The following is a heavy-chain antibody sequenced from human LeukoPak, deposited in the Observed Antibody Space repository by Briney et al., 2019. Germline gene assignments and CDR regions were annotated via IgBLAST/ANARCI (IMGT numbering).Heavy chain of an antibody. CDR3: ASWTSGY. Sequence: GGSLRLSCAASGFTLNDHYMDWFRQAPGKGLEWVGRTRDKAHSYTTEYAASVKGRFTISRDDSKNSLYLQMNSLRTEDTAVYYCASWTSGYWGQGTLVTVSS. J-gene: IGHJ4*02. V-gene: IGHV3-72*01. CDR1: GFTLNDHY. CDR2: TRDKAHSYTT. D-gene: IGHD3/OR15-3a*01.